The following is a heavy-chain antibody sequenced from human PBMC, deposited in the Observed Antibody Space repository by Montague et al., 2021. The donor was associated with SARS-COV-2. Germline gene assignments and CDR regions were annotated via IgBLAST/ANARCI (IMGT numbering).Heavy chain of an antibody. CDR1: GDSIRESH. CDR2: IDNSGST. CDR3: ARLTGSRVYYYHYGLDV. D-gene: IGHD1-20*01. Sequence: SETLSLTCTLSGDSIRESHWSWIRQPPGKGLEWIGYIDNSGSTNYNPALESRVTLTVSASNNQFYLTLRSVTAADTAVYYCARLTGSRVYYYHYGLDVWGQGTTVTVSS. J-gene: IGHJ6*02. V-gene: IGHV4-4*09.